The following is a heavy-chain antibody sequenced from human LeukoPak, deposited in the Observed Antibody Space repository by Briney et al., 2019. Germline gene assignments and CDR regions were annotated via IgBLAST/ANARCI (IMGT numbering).Heavy chain of an antibody. J-gene: IGHJ4*02. V-gene: IGHV4-39*01. D-gene: IGHD6-6*01. CDR2: IYYSGST. CDR3: ARHGRTVAARAGSFDY. Sequence: PSETLSLTCTVSGGSISSSSYSWGGIRQPPGKGLEGIASIYYSGSTYYNPSLNTRVTISVDTSKNQFSLKLSSVTAADTAVYYCARHGRTVAARAGSFDYWGQGTLVTVSS. CDR1: GGSISSSSYS.